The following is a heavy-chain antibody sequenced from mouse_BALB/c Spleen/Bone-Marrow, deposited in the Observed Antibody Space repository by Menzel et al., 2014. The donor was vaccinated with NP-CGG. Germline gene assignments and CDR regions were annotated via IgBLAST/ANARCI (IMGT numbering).Heavy chain of an antibody. Sequence: DVMLVESGGGLVQPGGSLKLSCAASGFDFSGFWMGWVRQAPGKGLEWIGEINPDSSTINYTPSLKDRFIISRDNAKNTLYLQMNKVGSEDTALYYCGRLGYYGCFAYWGQGTLVTVSA. J-gene: IGHJ3*01. D-gene: IGHD2-3*01. V-gene: IGHV4-1*02. CDR3: GRLGYYGCFAY. CDR2: INPDSSTI. CDR1: GFDFSGFW.